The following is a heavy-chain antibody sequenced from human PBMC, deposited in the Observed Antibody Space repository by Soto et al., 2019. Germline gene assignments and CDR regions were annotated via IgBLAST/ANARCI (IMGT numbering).Heavy chain of an antibody. CDR1: GYTFTSYA. CDR3: ARQGGYSGYDFVDY. J-gene: IGHJ4*02. V-gene: IGHV1-3*01. D-gene: IGHD5-12*01. Sequence: QVQLVQSGAEVKKPGASVKVSCKASGYTFTSYAMHWVRQAPGQRLEWMGWINAGNGNTKYSQKFQGRVTITRDTSASTAYMELSSLRSEDTAVYYCARQGGYSGYDFVDYWGQGTLVTLSS. CDR2: INAGNGNT.